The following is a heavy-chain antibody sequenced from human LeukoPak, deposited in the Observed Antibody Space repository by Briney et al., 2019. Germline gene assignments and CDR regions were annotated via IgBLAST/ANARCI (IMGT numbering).Heavy chain of an antibody. CDR1: GYTLTELS. V-gene: IGHV1-24*01. D-gene: IGHD2-2*01. Sequence: GASVKVSCRVSGYTLTELSMHWVRQAPGKGLEWMGGFDPEDGETIYAQKFQGRVTMTEDTSTDTAYMELSSLRSEDTAVYYCARDKWRVVPAVYYYYYYMDVWGKGTTVTVSS. J-gene: IGHJ6*03. CDR2: FDPEDGET. CDR3: ARDKWRVVPAVYYYYYYMDV.